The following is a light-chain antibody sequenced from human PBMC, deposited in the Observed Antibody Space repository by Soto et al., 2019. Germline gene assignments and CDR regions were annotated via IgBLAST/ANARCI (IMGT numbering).Light chain of an antibody. J-gene: IGLJ7*01. CDR3: ATWDDSLSAPV. V-gene: IGLV1-47*01. CDR1: SSNIGSNY. Sequence: QSVLTQPPSASGTPGQRVTLSCSGSSSNIGSNYVYWYQQLPGTAPKLLIYRNNQRPSGVPDRFSGSKSGTSASLAISGLRSEDEADYYCATWDDSLSAPVFGGGTLLTVL. CDR2: RNN.